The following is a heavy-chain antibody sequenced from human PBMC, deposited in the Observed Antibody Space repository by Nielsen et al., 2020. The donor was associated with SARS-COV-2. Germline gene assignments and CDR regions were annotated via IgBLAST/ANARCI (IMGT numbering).Heavy chain of an antibody. Sequence: GGSLRLSCAASGFTCSSYWMSWVRQAPGKGLEWVSAISGSGGSTYYADSVKGRFTISRDNSKNTLYLQMNSLRAEDTAVYYCAREGLEYSSSYEVWGQGTLVTVSS. V-gene: IGHV3-23*01. D-gene: IGHD6-6*01. CDR1: GFTCSSYW. CDR3: AREGLEYSSSYEV. J-gene: IGHJ4*02. CDR2: ISGSGGST.